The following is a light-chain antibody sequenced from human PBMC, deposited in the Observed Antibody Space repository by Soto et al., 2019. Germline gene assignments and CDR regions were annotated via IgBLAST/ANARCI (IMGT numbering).Light chain of an antibody. CDR3: QQYNNWPPAWT. V-gene: IGKV3-15*01. Sequence: EIVMTQSPATLSVSPGERATLSCRAVQSISNNLAWYQQQPGQTPRLLIYGASTRATGIPARFSGSGSGTQFTLTISSLQSEDFAVYYCQQYNNWPPAWTFGQGTKVDVK. J-gene: IGKJ1*01. CDR2: GAS. CDR1: QSISNN.